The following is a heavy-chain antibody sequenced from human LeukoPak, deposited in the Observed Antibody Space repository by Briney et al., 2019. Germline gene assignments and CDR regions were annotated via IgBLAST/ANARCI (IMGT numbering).Heavy chain of an antibody. CDR3: ARGLRPKYCSGGSCFWFDP. CDR2: ISSSSSYI. V-gene: IGHV3-21*01. CDR1: GFTFSSYS. Sequence: GGSLRLSCAASGFTFSSYSMNWARQAPGKGLEWVSSISSSSSYIYYADSVKGRFTISRDNAKNSLYLQMNSLRAEDTAVYYCARGLRPKYCSGGSCFWFDPWGQGTLVTVSS. D-gene: IGHD2-15*01. J-gene: IGHJ5*02.